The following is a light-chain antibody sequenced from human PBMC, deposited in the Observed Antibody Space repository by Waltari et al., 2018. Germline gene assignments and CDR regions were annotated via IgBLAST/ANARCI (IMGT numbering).Light chain of an antibody. J-gene: IGLJ2*01. CDR1: SSDVGGYNY. CDR3: ISYSSATPGNVV. V-gene: IGLV2-14*01. CDR2: DVS. Sequence: SALTQPASVSGSLGQSITFSCTGTSSDVGGYNYVAWYQQHPGKAPKLMIHDVSNGPSGVSIRFSGSKSGNTASLTISGLQADDEADYYCISYSSATPGNVVIGGGTKLTVL.